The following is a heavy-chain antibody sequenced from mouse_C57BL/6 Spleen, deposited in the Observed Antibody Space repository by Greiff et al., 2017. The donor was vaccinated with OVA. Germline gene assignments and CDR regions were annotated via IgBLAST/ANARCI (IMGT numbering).Heavy chain of an antibody. CDR1: GYTFTSYN. D-gene: IGHD2-1*01. Sequence: QVQLQQSGAELVRPGASVKMSCKASGYTFTSYNMHWVKQTPRQGLEWIGAIYPGNGDTSYNQKFKGKATLTVDKSSSTAYMQLSSLTSEDSAVYFCASGNYGNYGAWFAYWGQGTLVTVSA. CDR2: IYPGNGDT. V-gene: IGHV1-12*01. J-gene: IGHJ3*01. CDR3: ASGNYGNYGAWFAY.